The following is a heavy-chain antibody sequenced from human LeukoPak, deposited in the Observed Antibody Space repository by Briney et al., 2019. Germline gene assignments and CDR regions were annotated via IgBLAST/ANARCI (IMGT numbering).Heavy chain of an antibody. D-gene: IGHD3-10*02. Sequence: GGSLRLSCAASGFTFSSYEMNWVRQAPGKGLEGVSYISSRGSTIYYADSVKGRFTISRDNAKNSLYLQMNSLRAEDTAVYYCAELGITMIGGVWGKGTTVTISS. V-gene: IGHV3-48*03. CDR2: ISSRGSTI. CDR1: GFTFSSYE. CDR3: AELGITMIGGV. J-gene: IGHJ6*04.